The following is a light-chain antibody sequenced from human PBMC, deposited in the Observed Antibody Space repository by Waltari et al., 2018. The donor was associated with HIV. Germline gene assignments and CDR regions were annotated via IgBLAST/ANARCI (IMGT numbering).Light chain of an antibody. CDR2: GNT. J-gene: IGLJ3*02. CDR3: QSYDSSLSAWV. V-gene: IGLV1-40*01. CDR1: SSNIRADYH. Sequence: QSVLTQPPSLSGAPGQTVTIPCTGTSSNIRADYHVHWYQQLPGTAPKLLIYGNTIRPSGVPDRFSGSKSGTSASLAITGLQADDEADYYCQSYDSSLSAWVFGGGTKLTVL.